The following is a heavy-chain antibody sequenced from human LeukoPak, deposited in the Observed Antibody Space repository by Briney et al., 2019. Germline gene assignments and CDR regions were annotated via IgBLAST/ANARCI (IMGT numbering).Heavy chain of an antibody. CDR3: AREIKKVLGWIFMDV. Sequence: ASVKVSCKASGYTFTGYYMHWVRQAPGQGLEWMGWINPNSGGTNYAQKFQGRVTMTRDTSISTAYMELSRLRSDDTAVYYCAREIKKVLGWIFMDVWGKGTTVTVSS. CDR2: INPNSGGT. J-gene: IGHJ6*03. CDR1: GYTFTGYY. D-gene: IGHD3-3*01. V-gene: IGHV1-2*02.